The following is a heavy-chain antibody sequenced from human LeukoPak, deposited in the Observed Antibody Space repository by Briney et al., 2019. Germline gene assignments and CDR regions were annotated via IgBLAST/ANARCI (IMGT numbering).Heavy chain of an antibody. D-gene: IGHD5-12*01. CDR1: GGTFSSYA. Sequence: SVQVSCKASGGTFSSYAISWVRQAPGQGLEWMGGIIPIFGTANYAQKFQGRVTITADESTSTAYMELSSLRSEDTAVYYCARVPVDIVATMPYYYGMDVWGQGTTVTVSS. V-gene: IGHV1-69*13. J-gene: IGHJ6*02. CDR3: ARVPVDIVATMPYYYGMDV. CDR2: IIPIFGTA.